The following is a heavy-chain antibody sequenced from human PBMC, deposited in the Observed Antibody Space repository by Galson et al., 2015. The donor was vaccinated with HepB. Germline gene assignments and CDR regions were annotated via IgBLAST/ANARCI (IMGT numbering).Heavy chain of an antibody. Sequence: SLRLSCAASGFTFSNYAMHWVRQAPGKGLEWVSFISYDGTNKYCAHSVTGRFTIFRDTSENTLYLQMNSLRPDDSAVYYCARGGGFYGSYTEYYFDDWGQGTRVTVSS. D-gene: IGHD2-2*02. CDR1: GFTFSNYA. CDR3: ARGGGFYGSYTEYYFDD. CDR2: ISYDGTNK. J-gene: IGHJ4*02. V-gene: IGHV3-30-3*01.